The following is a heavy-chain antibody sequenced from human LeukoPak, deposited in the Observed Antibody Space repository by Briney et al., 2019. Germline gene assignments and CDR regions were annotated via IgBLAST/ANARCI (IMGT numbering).Heavy chain of an antibody. CDR2: VKQGGSEK. J-gene: IGHJ4*02. CDR1: GFTFSSYA. Sequence: GGSLRLSCAASGFTFSSYAMSWLRQAPGKGLEWVAMVKQGGSEKYYVDSVRGRFTISRDDAKDSLYLQMNSLRAEDTAVYYCASLDTALLNSAYWGQGTLVTVSS. CDR3: ASLDTALLNSAY. D-gene: IGHD5-18*01. V-gene: IGHV3-7*01.